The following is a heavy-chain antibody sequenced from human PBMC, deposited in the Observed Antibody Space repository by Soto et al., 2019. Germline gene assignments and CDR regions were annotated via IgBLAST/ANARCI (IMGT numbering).Heavy chain of an antibody. Sequence: PXDSLSLCSAVSGGCVHSGRDDWTWIQEPPGKGLEWIGYVFYSGSTRYNPSLNSRVTISVDTSKNQFSLKLTSVTAADTAMYYSARVPLPSVAVADVYYFDYWGQGTPVTVYS. V-gene: IGHV4-61*01. J-gene: IGHJ4*02. CDR1: GGCVHSGRDD. CDR3: ARVPLPSVAVADVYYFDY. D-gene: IGHD6-19*01. CDR2: VFYSGST.